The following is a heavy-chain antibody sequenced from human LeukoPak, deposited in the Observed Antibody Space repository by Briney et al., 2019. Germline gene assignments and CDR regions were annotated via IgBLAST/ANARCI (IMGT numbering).Heavy chain of an antibody. CDR1: GFTFSSYG. J-gene: IGHJ4*02. D-gene: IGHD5-18*01. Sequence: TGGSLRLSCIASGFTFSSYGMHWVRQAPGKGLEWVAVISYDGSNKYYADSVKGRFTISRDNSKNTLYLQMNSLRAEDTAVYYCAKGGRSVDTAMAWWGFDYWGQGTLVTVSS. V-gene: IGHV3-30*18. CDR3: AKGGRSVDTAMAWWGFDY. CDR2: ISYDGSNK.